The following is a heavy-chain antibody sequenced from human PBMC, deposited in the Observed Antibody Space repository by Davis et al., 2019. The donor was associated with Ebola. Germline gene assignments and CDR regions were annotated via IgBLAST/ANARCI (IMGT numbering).Heavy chain of an antibody. Sequence: PGGSLRLSCAASGFTFSSYAMSWVRQAPGKGLEWVSAISGSGGSTYYADSVKGRFTISRDNSKNTLYLQMNSLRVEDTAVYYCAKDRCKGCIVGATVDYWGQGTLVTVSS. CDR2: ISGSGGST. J-gene: IGHJ4*02. D-gene: IGHD1-26*01. V-gene: IGHV3-23*01. CDR1: GFTFSSYA. CDR3: AKDRCKGCIVGATVDY.